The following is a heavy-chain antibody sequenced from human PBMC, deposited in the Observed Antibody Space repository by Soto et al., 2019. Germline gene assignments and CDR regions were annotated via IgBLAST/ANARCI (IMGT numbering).Heavy chain of an antibody. CDR1: GFTFSSYG. CDR2: ISYDGSNK. Sequence: QVQLVESGGGVVQPGRSLRLSCAASGFTFSSYGMHWVRQAPGKGLEWVAVISYDGSNKYYADSVKGRFTISRDNSKNTLYLQMNSLRAEDTAVYYCAKDRSAYYYYYMDVWGKGTTVTVSS. CDR3: AKDRSAYYYYYMDV. V-gene: IGHV3-30*18. J-gene: IGHJ6*03.